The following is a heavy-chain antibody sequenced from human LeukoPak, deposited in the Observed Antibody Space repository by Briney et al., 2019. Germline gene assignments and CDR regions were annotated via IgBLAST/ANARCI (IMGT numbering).Heavy chain of an antibody. CDR1: GGTFSSYA. CDR2: IIPIFGTA. Sequence: SVKVSCKASGGTFSSYAISWVRQAPGQGLEWMGGIIPIFGTANYAQKFQGRVTITADKSTSTAYMELSSLRSEDTAVYYCARSPSVDYYDSSGYYGNFDYWGQGTLVTVSS. V-gene: IGHV1-69*06. J-gene: IGHJ4*02. CDR3: ARSPSVDYYDSSGYYGNFDY. D-gene: IGHD3-22*01.